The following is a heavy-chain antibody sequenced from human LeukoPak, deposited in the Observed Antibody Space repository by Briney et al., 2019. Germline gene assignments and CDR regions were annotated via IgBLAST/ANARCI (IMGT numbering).Heavy chain of an antibody. D-gene: IGHD4-17*01. V-gene: IGHV4-31*03. CDR1: GVSISSGNYY. CDR3: VKDRGDYGGDPGYFDY. Sequence: SETLSLTCTVSGVSISSGNYYWTWIRQHPGKGLEWIGCLHPTGSTHYNPSLKGRLSISVGTSKNQFPLRLNSVTAADTAVYYCVKDRGDYGGDPGYFDYWGQGTHVTVSS. CDR2: LHPTGST. J-gene: IGHJ4*02.